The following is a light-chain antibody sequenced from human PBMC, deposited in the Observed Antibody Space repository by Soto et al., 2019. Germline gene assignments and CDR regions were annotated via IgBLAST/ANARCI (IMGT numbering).Light chain of an antibody. J-gene: IGLJ1*01. V-gene: IGLV2-8*01. Sequence: QSVRTHPPSASGAPGQSVTLSCTGTSSDLGGYNYVSWYQQHPGKAPKLMIYEVSKRPSGVPDRFSGSKSGNTASLTVSGLQAEDEADYYCSSFARSVYVFGTGTKVTVL. CDR3: SSFARSVYV. CDR2: EVS. CDR1: SSDLGGYNY.